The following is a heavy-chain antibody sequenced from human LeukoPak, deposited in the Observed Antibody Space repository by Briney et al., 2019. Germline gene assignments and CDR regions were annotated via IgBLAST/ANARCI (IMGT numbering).Heavy chain of an antibody. CDR3: ARGGLRLSLYFDY. V-gene: IGHV1-2*02. Sequence: GASVKVSCKASGYTFTGYYMHWVRQAPGQGLEWMGWINPNSGGTNYAQKFQGRVTMTRDTSISTAYMELSRLRSDDTAVAYCARGGLRLSLYFDYWGQGTLVTVSS. D-gene: IGHD5-12*01. CDR2: INPNSGGT. J-gene: IGHJ4*02. CDR1: GYTFTGYY.